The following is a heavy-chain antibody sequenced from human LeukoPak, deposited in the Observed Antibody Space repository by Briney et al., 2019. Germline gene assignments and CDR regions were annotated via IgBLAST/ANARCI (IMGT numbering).Heavy chain of an antibody. V-gene: IGHV3-7*01. CDR1: GFTFSNYW. CDR2: IKEDGSEI. Sequence: GGSLRLSCAAFGFTFSNYWMSWVRQAPGKGLEWVANIKEDGSEIHYVDSVKGRFTISRDNAKNSLYLQMNSLRAEDTSMYYCARVGSGRYVGTGAQSWGRGTLVTVSS. J-gene: IGHJ1*01. CDR3: ARVGSGRYVGTGAQS. D-gene: IGHD6-19*01.